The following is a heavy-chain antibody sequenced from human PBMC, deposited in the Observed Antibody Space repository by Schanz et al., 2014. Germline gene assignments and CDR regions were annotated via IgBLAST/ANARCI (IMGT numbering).Heavy chain of an antibody. CDR2: INQDGSDK. CDR3: ARSYSSGWYPYYYGMDV. V-gene: IGHV3-7*01. CDR1: GFTFGTFW. J-gene: IGHJ6*02. D-gene: IGHD6-19*01. Sequence: EVQLLESGGGVVQPGRSLRLSCAASGFTFGTFWMSWVRQAPGKGLEWVANINQDGSDKSYVDSVKGRFTISRDNAKNSLYLQMNSLRAEDTAVYYCARSYSSGWYPYYYGMDVWGQGTTVTVSS.